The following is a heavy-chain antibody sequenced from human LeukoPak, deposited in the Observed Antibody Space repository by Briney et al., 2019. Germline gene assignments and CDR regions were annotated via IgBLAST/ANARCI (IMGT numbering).Heavy chain of an antibody. CDR3: ARDGDILTGYYKYYFDY. Sequence: AGGSLRLSCAASGFTFSSYTMNWVRQAPGKGLEWVSSITTSSSYIYYADSVKGRFTISRDDAKNSLYLQMDSLRAEDTAVYYCARDGDILTGYYKYYFDYWGQGTLVTVSS. V-gene: IGHV3-21*01. CDR2: ITTSSSYI. J-gene: IGHJ4*02. CDR1: GFTFSSYT. D-gene: IGHD3-9*01.